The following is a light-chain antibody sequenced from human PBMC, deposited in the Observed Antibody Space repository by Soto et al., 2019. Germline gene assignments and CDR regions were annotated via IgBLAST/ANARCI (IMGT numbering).Light chain of an antibody. V-gene: IGLV1-40*01. CDR3: QSYDNGLSVYV. CDR1: RSNVGPGDA. CDR2: ADN. Sequence: QSVLTQPPSVSGAPGQRVTISCAGARSNVGPGDAVHWYQHLPGTAPKLLIYADNNRPSGVPDRFSASKSGTSASLAITGLQAEDEGDYYCQSYDNGLSVYVFGTGTKVTVL. J-gene: IGLJ1*01.